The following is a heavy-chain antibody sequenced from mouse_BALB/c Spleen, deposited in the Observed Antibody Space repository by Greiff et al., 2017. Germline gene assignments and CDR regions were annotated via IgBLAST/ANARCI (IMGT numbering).Heavy chain of an antibody. J-gene: IGHJ3*01. CDR2: IDPENGDT. V-gene: IGHV14-4*02. CDR1: GFNIKDYY. CDR3: SYGSSYFWFAY. D-gene: IGHD1-1*01. Sequence: EVKLQESGAELVRSGASVKLSCTASGFNIKDYYMHWVKQRPEQGLEWIGWIDPENGDTEYAPKFQGKATMTADTSSNTAYLQLSSLTSEDTAVYYCSYGSSYFWFAYWGQGTLVTVSA.